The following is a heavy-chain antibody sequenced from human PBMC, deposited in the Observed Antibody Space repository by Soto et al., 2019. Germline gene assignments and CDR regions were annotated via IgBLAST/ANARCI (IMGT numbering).Heavy chain of an antibody. V-gene: IGHV3-21*01. CDR2: ISSSSSATYI. J-gene: IGHJ6*02. CDR1: GFTFSTYS. D-gene: IGHD2-2*01. Sequence: GGSLRLSCAVSGFTFSTYSMDWARQAPGEGLEWVSSISSSSSATYINYADSVKGRFTISRDNAQNSLYLQMNSLRPEDTAVYYCARQGTSTKYYTMDVWGQGTTVTVSS. CDR3: ARQGTSTKYYTMDV.